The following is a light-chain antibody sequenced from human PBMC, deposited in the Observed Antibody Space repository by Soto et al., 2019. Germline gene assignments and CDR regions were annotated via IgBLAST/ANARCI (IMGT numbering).Light chain of an antibody. V-gene: IGKV3-20*01. Sequence: EIVLTQSPGTLSLSPGERATLSCRASQSISSSYLAWYQQKPGQAPRALIYGASSRATGIPDRFSGSGSGTDFTLTISRLEPEDFAVYYCQQYCSSSWTFGQGTKVEIK. CDR1: QSISSSY. CDR3: QQYCSSSWT. J-gene: IGKJ1*01. CDR2: GAS.